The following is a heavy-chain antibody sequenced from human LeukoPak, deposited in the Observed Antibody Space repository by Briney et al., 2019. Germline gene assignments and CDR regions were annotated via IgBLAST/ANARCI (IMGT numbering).Heavy chain of an antibody. CDR3: ARSGGMVMDAFDI. CDR2: IYSGGST. V-gene: IGHV3-66*01. D-gene: IGHD5-18*01. Sequence: GGSLRLSCAASGFTVSSNYMSWVRQAPGKGLEWVSVIYSGGSTYYADSVKGRFTISRDNAKNSLYLQMNSLRAEDTAVYYCARSGGMVMDAFDIWGQGTMVTVSS. J-gene: IGHJ3*02. CDR1: GFTVSSNY.